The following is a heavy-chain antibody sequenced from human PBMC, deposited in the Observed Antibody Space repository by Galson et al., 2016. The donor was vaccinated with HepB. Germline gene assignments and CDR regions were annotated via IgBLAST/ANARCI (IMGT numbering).Heavy chain of an antibody. CDR2: LYYSGST. V-gene: IGHV4-39*01. CDR3: ARPMYQTPVDWYFDL. Sequence: SETLSLTCIVSGGSISGNSYYWGWIRQSPGKGLEWIGGLYYSGSTYYTPSPKSRVTISVDTSKNQFSLKLTSVTAADTAVYYCARPMYQTPVDWYFDLCGRGTLVTVSS. CDR1: GGSISGNSYY. D-gene: IGHD4-23*01. J-gene: IGHJ2*01.